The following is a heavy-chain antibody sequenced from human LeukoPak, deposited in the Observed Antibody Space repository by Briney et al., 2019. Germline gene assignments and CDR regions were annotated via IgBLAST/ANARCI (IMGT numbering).Heavy chain of an antibody. Sequence: SETLSLTCTVSGGSISSSSYYWSWIRQPAGKGLEWIGRIYTSGSTNYNPSLKSRVTISVDTSKNQFSLKLSSVTAADTAVYYCAREGYSSSWAYYYYMDVWGKGTTVTISS. CDR2: IYTSGST. J-gene: IGHJ6*03. V-gene: IGHV4-61*02. D-gene: IGHD6-13*01. CDR1: GGSISSSSYY. CDR3: AREGYSSSWAYYYYMDV.